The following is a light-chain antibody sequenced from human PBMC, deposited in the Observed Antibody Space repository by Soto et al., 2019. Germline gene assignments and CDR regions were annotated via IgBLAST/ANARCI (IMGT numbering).Light chain of an antibody. J-gene: IGLJ2*01. CDR1: SSDIGAYNF. Sequence: QSALTQPASVSGSPGQSITISCTGTSSDIGAYNFVSWYQQHPGKAPKLMLYDVNIRPSGVSNRFSGSKSGNTASLTISGLHAEDEAYYYCTSWTTSTTMIFGRGTQLTVL. CDR3: TSWTTSTTMI. CDR2: DVN. V-gene: IGLV2-14*03.